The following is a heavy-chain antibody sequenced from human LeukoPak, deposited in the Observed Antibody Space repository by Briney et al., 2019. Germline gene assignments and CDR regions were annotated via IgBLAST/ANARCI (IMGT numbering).Heavy chain of an antibody. CDR1: GGSISSYY. Sequence: PSETLSLTCTVSGGSISSYYWSWIRQPPGKGLEWIGDIYYSGSTNYNPSLKSRVTISVDTSKNQFSLKLSSVTPADTAVYYCARGAYSSSRGTFDYWGQGTLVTVSS. D-gene: IGHD6-13*01. J-gene: IGHJ4*02. CDR2: IYYSGST. CDR3: ARGAYSSSRGTFDY. V-gene: IGHV4-59*01.